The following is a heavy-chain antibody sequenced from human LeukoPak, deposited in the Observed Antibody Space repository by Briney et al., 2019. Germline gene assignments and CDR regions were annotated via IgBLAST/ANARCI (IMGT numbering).Heavy chain of an antibody. Sequence: SETLSLTRTVSGGSISSYYWSWIRQPPGKGLEWIGYIYYSGSTNYNPSLKSRVTISVDTSKNQFSLKLSSVTAADTAVYYCAREKHGYGLDYWGQGTLVTVSS. CDR2: IYYSGST. CDR1: GGSISSYY. J-gene: IGHJ4*02. V-gene: IGHV4-59*01. CDR3: AREKHGYGLDY. D-gene: IGHD5-12*01.